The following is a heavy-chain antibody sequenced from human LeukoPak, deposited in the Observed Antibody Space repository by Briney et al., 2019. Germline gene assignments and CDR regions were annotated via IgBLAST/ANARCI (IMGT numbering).Heavy chain of an antibody. Sequence: GESLKISRAASGFTFSTYWMSWVRQAPGKGLEWVANIKRDGSEKFQVDSVKGRFTSSRDNAKNSLYLEMNSLRAEDTAVYYCARGGWDFDWLKGAFDIWGQGTMVTVSS. CDR1: GFTFSTYW. V-gene: IGHV3-7*04. J-gene: IGHJ3*02. CDR2: IKRDGSEK. CDR3: ARGGWDFDWLKGAFDI. D-gene: IGHD3-9*01.